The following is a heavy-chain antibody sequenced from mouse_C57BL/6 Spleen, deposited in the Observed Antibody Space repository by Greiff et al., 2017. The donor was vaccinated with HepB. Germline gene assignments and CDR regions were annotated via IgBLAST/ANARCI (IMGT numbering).Heavy chain of an antibody. CDR3: ARNYGNYDYFDY. V-gene: IGHV1-54*01. CDR2: INPGSGGT. Sequence: VKLMESGAELVRPGTSVKVSCKASGYAFTNYLIEWVKQRPGQGLEWIGVINPGSGGTNYNEKFKGKATLTADKSSSTAYMQLSSLTSEDSAVYFCARNYGNYDYFDYWGQGTTLTVSS. D-gene: IGHD2-1*01. J-gene: IGHJ2*01. CDR1: GYAFTNYL.